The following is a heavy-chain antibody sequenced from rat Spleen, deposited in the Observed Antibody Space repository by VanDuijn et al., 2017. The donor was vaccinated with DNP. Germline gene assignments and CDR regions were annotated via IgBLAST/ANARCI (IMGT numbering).Heavy chain of an antibody. V-gene: IGHV5-25*01. CDR3: ARRSYYFDF. CDR1: GFIFSDYN. CDR2: ISTSGGST. Sequence: EVQLVETGGGLVQPGRSLKLSCAASGFIFSDYNMAWVRQAPKKGLEWVASISTSGGSTYYGDSVKGRFTISRDNAKNTLYLQMDSLNSEDTATYYCARRSYYFDFWGQGVMVTVSS. J-gene: IGHJ2*01.